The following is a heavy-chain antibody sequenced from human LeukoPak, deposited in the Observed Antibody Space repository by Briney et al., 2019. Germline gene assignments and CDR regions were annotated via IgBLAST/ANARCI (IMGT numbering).Heavy chain of an antibody. Sequence: PGGSLRLSCAASGFTFSSYGMPWVRQAPGKGLEWVAFIRYDGSNKYYADSVKGRFTISRDNSKNTLYLQMNSLRAEDTAVYYCAKDSTHPYYDILTGYPDYWGQGTLVTVSS. CDR3: AKDSTHPYYDILTGYPDY. V-gene: IGHV3-30*02. J-gene: IGHJ4*02. D-gene: IGHD3-9*01. CDR2: IRYDGSNK. CDR1: GFTFSSYG.